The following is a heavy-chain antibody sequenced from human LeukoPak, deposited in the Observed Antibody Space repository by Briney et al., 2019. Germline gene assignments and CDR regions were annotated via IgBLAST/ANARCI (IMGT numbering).Heavy chain of an antibody. CDR2: ITTTSSYI. CDR1: GFTFSNSD. CDR3: AKLGIPFDY. Sequence: GGSLRLSCAPSGFTFSNSDMNWVRQAPGKGLEWVSSITTTSSYIYYADSVRGRFTISRDNAKNSLYLHMDSLRAEDTAVYYCAKLGIPFDYWGQGTLVTVSS. J-gene: IGHJ4*02. V-gene: IGHV3-21*01. D-gene: IGHD7-27*01.